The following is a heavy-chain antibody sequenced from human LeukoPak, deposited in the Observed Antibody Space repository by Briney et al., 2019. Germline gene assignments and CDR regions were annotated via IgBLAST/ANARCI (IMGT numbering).Heavy chain of an antibody. V-gene: IGHV1-69*01. CDR3: ARGDIANYDILTGCFDY. D-gene: IGHD3-9*01. CDR1: GGTFSSYA. Sequence: SVKVSCKASGGTFSSYAISWMRQAPGQGLEWMGGIIPIFGTANYAQKFQGRVTITADESTSTAYMELSSLRSEDTAVYYCARGDIANYDILTGCFDYWGQGTLVTVSS. CDR2: IIPIFGTA. J-gene: IGHJ4*02.